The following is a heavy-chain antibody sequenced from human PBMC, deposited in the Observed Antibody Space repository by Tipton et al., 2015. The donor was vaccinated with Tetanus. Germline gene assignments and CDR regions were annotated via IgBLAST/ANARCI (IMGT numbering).Heavy chain of an antibody. CDR3: VRAPYSSPGKYYFDL. Sequence: TLSLTCTVSGDSITRDGYSWSWVRQPPGKGLEWIGYIYHTGGSYYNPSLKSRVTMSVDLSKNEFSLNLASVTAADTAVYYCVRAPYSSPGKYYFDLWGQGTLVTVSS. CDR2: IYHTGGS. V-gene: IGHV4-30-2*01. D-gene: IGHD4-11*01. J-gene: IGHJ4*02. CDR1: GDSITRDGYS.